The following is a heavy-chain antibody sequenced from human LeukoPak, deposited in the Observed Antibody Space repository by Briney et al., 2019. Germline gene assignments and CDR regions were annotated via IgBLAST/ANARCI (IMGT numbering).Heavy chain of an antibody. CDR2: INSNGGGT. CDR3: AKGYYGGSATHFDS. CDR1: GFTFSSFA. Sequence: PGGSLRLSCSASGFTFSSFAMHWVRQAPGKGLEYVSAINSNGGGTYYADSVKGRFTISRDNSKNTLYLQMNSLRAEDTALYYCAKGYYGGSATHFDSWGQGTLVTVSS. J-gene: IGHJ4*02. V-gene: IGHV3-64*04. D-gene: IGHD4-23*01.